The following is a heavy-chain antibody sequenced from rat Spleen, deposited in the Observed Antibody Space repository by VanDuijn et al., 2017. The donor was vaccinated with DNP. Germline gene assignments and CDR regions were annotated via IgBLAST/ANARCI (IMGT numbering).Heavy chain of an antibody. CDR1: AYSITTNY. Sequence: EVQLQESGPGLVKPSQSLSLTCSVTAYSITTNYWGWIRKFPGNKMEWIGHISYSGTTSYSPSLKSRISITRDTSKNQFFLQLNSVTTEDTATYYCARWPGYNPPYAMDAWGQGTSVTVSS. J-gene: IGHJ4*01. V-gene: IGHV3-1*01. CDR2: ISYSGTT. D-gene: IGHD1-4*01. CDR3: ARWPGYNPPYAMDA.